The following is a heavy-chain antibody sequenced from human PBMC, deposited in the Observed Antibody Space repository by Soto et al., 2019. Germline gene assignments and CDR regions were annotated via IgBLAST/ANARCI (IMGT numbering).Heavy chain of an antibody. Sequence: LSLTCTVSGGSISSYYWSWIRQPPGKGLEWIGYIYYSGSTNYNPSLKSRVTISVDTSKNQFSLKLSSVTAADTAVYYCARVRVGSLYYFDYWGQGTLVTVSS. D-gene: IGHD1-26*01. CDR2: IYYSGST. J-gene: IGHJ4*02. CDR3: ARVRVGSLYYFDY. V-gene: IGHV4-59*01. CDR1: GGSISSYY.